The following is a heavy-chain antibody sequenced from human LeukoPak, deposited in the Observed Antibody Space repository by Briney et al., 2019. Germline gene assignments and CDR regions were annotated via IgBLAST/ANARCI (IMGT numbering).Heavy chain of an antibody. CDR3: ARDLSDYGDYLAVY. Sequence: PWGSLRLSCAASGFTFSSYAMHWVRQAPGKGLEWVAVISYDGSNKYYADSVKGRFTISRDNSKNTLYLQMNSLRAEDTAVYYCARDLSDYGDYLAVYWGQGTLVTVSS. V-gene: IGHV3-30-3*01. J-gene: IGHJ4*02. CDR1: GFTFSSYA. D-gene: IGHD4-17*01. CDR2: ISYDGSNK.